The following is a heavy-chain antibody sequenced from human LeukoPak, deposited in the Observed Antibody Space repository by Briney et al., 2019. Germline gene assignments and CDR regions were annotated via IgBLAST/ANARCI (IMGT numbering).Heavy chain of an antibody. Sequence: PGGSLRLSCAASGFTVSSNYMSWVRQAPGKGLEWVSLIYSGGSTYYADPVKGRFTISRDNSKNTLYLQMNSLRAEDTAVYYCAKDLGYGDYVVYDYWGQGTLVTVSS. J-gene: IGHJ4*02. V-gene: IGHV3-53*01. CDR2: IYSGGST. D-gene: IGHD4-17*01. CDR1: GFTVSSNY. CDR3: AKDLGYGDYVVYDY.